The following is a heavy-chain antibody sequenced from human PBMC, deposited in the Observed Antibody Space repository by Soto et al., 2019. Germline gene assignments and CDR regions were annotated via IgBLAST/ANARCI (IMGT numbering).Heavy chain of an antibody. CDR3: ARENNVLLWFGEYRGSDY. CDR2: ISSSSSYT. V-gene: IGHV3-11*05. J-gene: IGHJ4*02. D-gene: IGHD3-10*01. CDR1: GFTFSSYA. Sequence: GGSLRLSCAASGFTFSSYAMSWVRQAPGKGLEWVSYISSSSSYTNYADSVKGRFTISRDNAKNSLYLQMNSLRAEDTAVYYCARENNVLLWFGEYRGSDYWGQGTLVTVSS.